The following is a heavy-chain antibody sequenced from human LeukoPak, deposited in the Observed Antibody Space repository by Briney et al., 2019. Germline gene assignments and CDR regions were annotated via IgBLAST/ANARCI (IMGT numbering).Heavy chain of an antibody. Sequence: SETLSLTCTVSGGSISSYYWSWIRQPAGKGLEWIGRTYTSGSTYYNPSLKSRVTISVDTSKNQFSLKLSSVTAADTAVYYCARDMRGNIYGYRPTEIYWFFDLWGRGTLVTVSS. D-gene: IGHD5-18*01. CDR1: GGSISSYY. V-gene: IGHV4-4*07. CDR3: ARDMRGNIYGYRPTEIYWFFDL. J-gene: IGHJ2*01. CDR2: TYTSGST.